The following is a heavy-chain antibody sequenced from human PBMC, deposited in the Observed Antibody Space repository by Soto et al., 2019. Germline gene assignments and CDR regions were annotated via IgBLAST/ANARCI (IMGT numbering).Heavy chain of an antibody. CDR1: GGTFSSYA. V-gene: IGHV1-69*13. D-gene: IGHD3-22*01. CDR3: ARASLDSSGYYDYYYGMDV. CDR2: IIPIFGTA. Sequence: SVKVSCKASGGTFSSYAISWVRQAPGQGLEWMGGIIPIFGTANYAQKFQGRVTITADESTSTAYMELSSLRSEDTAVYYCARASLDSSGYYDYYYGMDVWGQGTTATVSS. J-gene: IGHJ6*02.